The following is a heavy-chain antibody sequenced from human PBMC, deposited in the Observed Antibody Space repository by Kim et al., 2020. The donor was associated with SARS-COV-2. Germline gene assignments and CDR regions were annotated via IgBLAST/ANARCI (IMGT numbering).Heavy chain of an antibody. J-gene: IGHJ4*02. CDR3: TADPRLAGTRYFDS. Sequence: GGSLRLSCTASGLTIANAWMNWVRQAPGKGLEWVGRVKSVTDGGTTDYAAPMKDRFTISKDDSKNMLYLQMTSLKTEDTAVYYCTADPRLAGTRYFDSWGQGTLVTVAS. V-gene: IGHV3-15*01. CDR1: GLTIANAW. CDR2: VKSVTDGGTT. D-gene: IGHD6-19*01.